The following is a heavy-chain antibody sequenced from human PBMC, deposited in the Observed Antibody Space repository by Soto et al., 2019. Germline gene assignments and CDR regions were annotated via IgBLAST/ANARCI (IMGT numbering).Heavy chain of an antibody. J-gene: IGHJ5*02. CDR1: GGSISSTFYY. Sequence: QLQLQESGPGLVKPSETLSLTCSLSGGSISSTFYYWGWIRQPPGKGLEWIGSIYYSGTTFYNASLKGGVTISVDTSKTQFSLRLTSVTATDTAVYFCARQKWEQPKWFDPWGQGTLVTVSS. V-gene: IGHV4-39*01. CDR2: IYYSGTT. D-gene: IGHD1-26*01. CDR3: ARQKWEQPKWFDP.